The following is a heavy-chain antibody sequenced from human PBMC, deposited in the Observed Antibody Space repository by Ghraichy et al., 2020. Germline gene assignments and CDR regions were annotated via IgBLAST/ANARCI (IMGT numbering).Heavy chain of an antibody. J-gene: IGHJ4*02. CDR1: GYTFTGYY. Sequence: ASVKVSCKASGYTFTGYYMHWVRQAPGQGLEWMGWINPNSGGTNYAQKFQGRVTMTRDTSISTAYMELSRLRSDDTAVYYCARIERKQQLSNGPDYWGQGTLVTVSS. CDR3: ARIERKQQLSNGPDY. D-gene: IGHD6-13*01. V-gene: IGHV1-2*02. CDR2: INPNSGGT.